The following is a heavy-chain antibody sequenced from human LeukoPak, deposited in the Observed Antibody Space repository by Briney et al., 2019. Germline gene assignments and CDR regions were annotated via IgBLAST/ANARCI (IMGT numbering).Heavy chain of an antibody. V-gene: IGHV4-61*02. J-gene: IGHJ6*03. CDR1: GGSISSGSYF. Sequence: SETLSLTCTVSGGSISSGSYFWSWIRQPAGKGLEWLGRIYTSGSTNYSPSLKSRLTISVDKSKNQFSLKLSSVTAADTAVYYCARDYYDSSGYYGRGGYYYMDVWGKGTTVTVSS. CDR2: IYTSGST. D-gene: IGHD3-22*01. CDR3: ARDYYDSSGYYGRGGYYYMDV.